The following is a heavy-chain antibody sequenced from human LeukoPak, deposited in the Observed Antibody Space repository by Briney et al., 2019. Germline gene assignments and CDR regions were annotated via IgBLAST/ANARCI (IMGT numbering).Heavy chain of an antibody. V-gene: IGHV1-18*01. CDR1: GYTFITYG. Sequence: GASVTVSCKPSGYTFITYGISWVRQAPGQGLEWMGWINPRNGNTNYVQKLQGRVTMTTDTSTSTAYMELRSLRSDDTAVYYCARVGYDSSGHHRYAFDIWGQGTMVTVSS. J-gene: IGHJ3*02. D-gene: IGHD3-22*01. CDR3: ARVGYDSSGHHRYAFDI. CDR2: INPRNGNT.